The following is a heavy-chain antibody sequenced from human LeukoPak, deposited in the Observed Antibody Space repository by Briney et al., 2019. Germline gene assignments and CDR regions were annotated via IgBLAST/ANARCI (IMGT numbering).Heavy chain of an antibody. Sequence: GRSLRLSCAASGFTFDDYGMSWVRQAPGKGLEWVSGINWNGGSTGYADSVKGRFTISRDNAKNSLYLQMNSLRGEDTALYYCARAGDYYDSSGNWAPPYYYYYMDVWGKGTTVTVSS. CDR1: GFTFDDYG. CDR3: ARAGDYYDSSGNWAPPYYYYYMDV. V-gene: IGHV3-20*04. D-gene: IGHD3-22*01. CDR2: INWNGGST. J-gene: IGHJ6*03.